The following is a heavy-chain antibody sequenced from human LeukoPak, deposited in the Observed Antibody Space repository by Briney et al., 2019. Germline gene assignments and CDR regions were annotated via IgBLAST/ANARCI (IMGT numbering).Heavy chain of an antibody. CDR3: ANSANYGGNSGYFDC. CDR2: IYYSGST. V-gene: IGHV4-39*01. CDR1: GGPISSSSYY. Sequence: SETLSLTCTVSGGPISSSSYYWGWIRQPPGKGLEWIGSIYYSGSTYYNPSLKSRVTISVDMSKNQFSLKLSSVTAADTAVYYCANSANYGGNSGYFDCWGQGTLVTVSS. D-gene: IGHD4-23*01. J-gene: IGHJ4*02.